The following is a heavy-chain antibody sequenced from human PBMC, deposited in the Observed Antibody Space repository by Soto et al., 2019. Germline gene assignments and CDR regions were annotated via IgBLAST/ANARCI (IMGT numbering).Heavy chain of an antibody. V-gene: IGHV3-33*01. CDR2: IWYDGSNK. D-gene: IGHD3-3*01. Sequence: GGSLRLSCAASGFTFSSYGMHWVRQAPGKGLEWVAVIWYDGSNKYYADSVKGRFTISRDNSKNTLYLQMNSLRAEYTAVYYCARDGAGGFWSGYYTGDAFDIWGQGTMVTVSS. CDR1: GFTFSSYG. J-gene: IGHJ3*02. CDR3: ARDGAGGFWSGYYTGDAFDI.